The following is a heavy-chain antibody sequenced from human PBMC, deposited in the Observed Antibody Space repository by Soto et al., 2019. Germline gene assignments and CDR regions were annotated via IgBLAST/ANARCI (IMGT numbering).Heavy chain of an antibody. V-gene: IGHV4-61*01. Sequence: QVQLQESGPGLVKPSETLSLTCTVSGGSVSSGSYYWSWIRQPPGKGLEWIGYIYYSGSTNYNPSLKSLVTISVDTSKNQFSLKLSSVTAADTAVYYCARGATVTRRGWYFDLWGRGTLVTVSS. CDR1: GGSVSSGSYY. J-gene: IGHJ2*01. CDR2: IYYSGST. D-gene: IGHD4-17*01. CDR3: ARGATVTRRGWYFDL.